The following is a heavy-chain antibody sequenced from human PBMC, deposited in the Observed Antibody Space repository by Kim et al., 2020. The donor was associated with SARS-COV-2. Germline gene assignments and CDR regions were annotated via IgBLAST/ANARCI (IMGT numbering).Heavy chain of an antibody. CDR3: ARDMAYQLPTKLYYYYGMDV. V-gene: IGHV3-21*01. D-gene: IGHD2-2*01. Sequence: GGSLRLSCAASGFTFSSYSMNWVRQAPGKGLEWVSSISSSSSYIYYADSVKGRFTISRDNAKNSLYLQMNSLRAEDTAVYYCARDMAYQLPTKLYYYYGMDVWGQGTTVTVSS. CDR1: GFTFSSYS. J-gene: IGHJ6*02. CDR2: ISSSSSYI.